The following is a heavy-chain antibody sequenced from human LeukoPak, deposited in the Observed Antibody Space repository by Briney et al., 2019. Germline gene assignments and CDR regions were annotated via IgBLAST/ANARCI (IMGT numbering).Heavy chain of an antibody. CDR1: GFTFSTYS. CDR2: ISSSSIYI. J-gene: IGHJ4*02. Sequence: GGSLRLSCAASGFTFSTYSMNWVRQAPGKGLEWVSSISSSSIYIYYADSVKGRFTISRDNAKNSLFLQMNSLRAEDTAVYYCARVHIVGATPSDYWGQGTLVTVSS. CDR3: ARVHIVGATPSDY. D-gene: IGHD1-26*01. V-gene: IGHV3-21*01.